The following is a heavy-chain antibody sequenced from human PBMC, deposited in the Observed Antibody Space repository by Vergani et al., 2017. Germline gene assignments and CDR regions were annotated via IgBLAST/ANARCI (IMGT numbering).Heavy chain of an antibody. J-gene: IGHJ6*02. CDR1: GFTFSSYA. D-gene: IGHD2-2*01. V-gene: IGHV3-23*01. CDR2: ISGSGGNT. Sequence: EVQLLESGGGLVQPGGSLRLSCAASGFTFSSYAMSWVRQVPGKGLEWVSGISGSGGNTYYANSVKGRFTIPRDNSKNTLYLQMNSLRADDTAVYYCAKGVYCSSTSCYEGRGYYYGMGVWGQGTTVTFS. CDR3: AKGVYCSSTSCYEGRGYYYGMGV.